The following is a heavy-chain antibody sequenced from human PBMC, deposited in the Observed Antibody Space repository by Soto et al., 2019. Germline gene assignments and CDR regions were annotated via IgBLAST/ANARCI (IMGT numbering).Heavy chain of an antibody. CDR3: ARGSLGSYYYYMDV. D-gene: IGHD3-10*01. V-gene: IGHV3-74*01. J-gene: IGHJ6*03. CDR2: IYSDGSST. CDR1: GFTFSSYW. Sequence: EVQLVESGGGLVQPGGSLRLSCAASGFTFSSYWMHWVRQAPGKGLVWVSRIYSDGSSTSYADSVKGRFTISRDNAKNTLYLQMNSLRAEDTAVYYCARGSLGSYYYYMDVWGKGTTVTVSS.